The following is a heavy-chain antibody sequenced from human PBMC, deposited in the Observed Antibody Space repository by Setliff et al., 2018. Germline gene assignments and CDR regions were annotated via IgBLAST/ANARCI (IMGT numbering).Heavy chain of an antibody. CDR2: MNIDNGKT. D-gene: IGHD2-21*01. J-gene: IGHJ4*02. CDR3: ARGYCDGIGCPAPLYYFDS. V-gene: IGHV1-3*03. CDR1: GYGFTLYA. Sequence: GASVKVSCKASGYGFTLYAMHWMRQAPGQRLEWMGWMNIDNGKTEYSQEFQDRVTFTRDTFAETAYMELRSLTSDDMAVYYCARGYCDGIGCPAPLYYFDSWGQGTLVTVSS.